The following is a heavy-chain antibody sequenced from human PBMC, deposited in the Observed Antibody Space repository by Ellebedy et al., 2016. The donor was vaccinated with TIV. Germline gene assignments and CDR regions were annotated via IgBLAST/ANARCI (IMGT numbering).Heavy chain of an antibody. J-gene: IGHJ3*01. CDR3: ARDPVGVGPAFDV. CDR1: GLRFSSHA. D-gene: IGHD4-23*01. V-gene: IGHV3-23*01. Sequence: GESLKISRAASGLRFSSHAMSWVRQAPGKGLEWVSSISGSGGNTYYADSVKGRFTISRDNSKDTLYLQVNSLRAEDTAIYFCARDPVGVGPAFDVWGQGTMVTVSS. CDR2: ISGSGGNT.